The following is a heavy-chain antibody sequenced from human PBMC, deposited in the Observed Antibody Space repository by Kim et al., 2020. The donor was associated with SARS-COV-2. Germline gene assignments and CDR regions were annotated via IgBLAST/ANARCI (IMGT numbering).Heavy chain of an antibody. CDR3: ASALGH. J-gene: IGHJ4*02. Sequence: SETLSLTCTVSGDSLSSDYWSWNRQPAGKGLEWIERIYTSGRTNYNPSLQSRVTMSVDMSKNQFSLKLSSVTAADTAVYYCASALGHWGQGTLGTVSS. CDR2: IYTSGRT. CDR1: GDSLSSDY. V-gene: IGHV4-4*07. D-gene: IGHD3-16*02.